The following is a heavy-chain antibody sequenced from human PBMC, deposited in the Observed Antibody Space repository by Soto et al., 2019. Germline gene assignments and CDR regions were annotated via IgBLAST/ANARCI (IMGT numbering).Heavy chain of an antibody. Sequence: GGSLRLSCAASGFTFSSYAMNWVRQAPGKGLEWVSVISGGGSNTHYADSVKGRFTISRDNSKNTLYLQMNSLRADDTAVYYCDSQGGVLALTPWFDPWGQGTQVTVSS. CDR3: DSQGGVLALTPWFDP. CDR2: ISGGGSNT. CDR1: GFTFSSYA. J-gene: IGHJ5*02. D-gene: IGHD2-15*01. V-gene: IGHV3-23*01.